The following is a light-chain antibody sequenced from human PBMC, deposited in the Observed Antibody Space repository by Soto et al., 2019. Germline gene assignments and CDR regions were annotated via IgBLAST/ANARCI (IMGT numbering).Light chain of an antibody. Sequence: AIRMTQSPSSFSASTGDRVTITCRASQGISSYLAWYQQKPGKATKLLIYAASTLQSGVPSRFSGSGSGTDFTLTISCLQSEDFATYYCQQYYSYQTFGQGTKVEIK. CDR3: QQYYSYQT. V-gene: IGKV1-8*01. CDR2: AAS. J-gene: IGKJ1*01. CDR1: QGISSY.